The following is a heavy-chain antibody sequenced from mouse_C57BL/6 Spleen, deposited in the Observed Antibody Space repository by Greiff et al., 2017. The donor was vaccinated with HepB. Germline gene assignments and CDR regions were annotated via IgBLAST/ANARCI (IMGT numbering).Heavy chain of an antibody. CDR1: GYSFTDYN. J-gene: IGHJ4*01. V-gene: IGHV1-39*01. CDR2: INPNYGTT. CDR3: AREGGALVYAMDY. Sequence: SGPELVKPGASVKISCKASGYSFTDYNMNWVKQSNGKSLEWIGVINPNYGTTSYNQKFKGKATLTVDQSSSSAYMQRNSLTSADSAVYYCAREGGALVYAMDYWGQGTSVTVSS.